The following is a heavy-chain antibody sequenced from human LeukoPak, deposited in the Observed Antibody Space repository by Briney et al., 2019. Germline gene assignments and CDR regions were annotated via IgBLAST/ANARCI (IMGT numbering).Heavy chain of an antibody. CDR1: GGSISSGTYY. J-gene: IGHJ4*02. V-gene: IGHV4-61*02. Sequence: SETLSLTCTVSGGSISSGTYYWSWIRQPAGKGLEWIGRIYTSGSTNYNPSLKSRVSISVDTSKNQFSLELSSVTAADTAVYYCARWMVGALDYWGQGTLVTVSS. CDR3: ARWMVGALDY. CDR2: IYTSGST. D-gene: IGHD1-26*01.